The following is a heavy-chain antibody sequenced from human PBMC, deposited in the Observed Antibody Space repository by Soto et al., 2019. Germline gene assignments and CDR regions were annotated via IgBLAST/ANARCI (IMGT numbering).Heavy chain of an antibody. D-gene: IGHD3-10*01. CDR3: AREGLGETSFFDY. Sequence: PSETLSLTCAVSGGSISSGGYSWSWIRQPPGKGLEWIGYIYHSGSTYYNPSLKSRVTISVDRSKNQFSLKLSSVTAADTAVYYCAREGLGETSFFDYWGQGTLVTVSS. J-gene: IGHJ4*02. CDR1: GGSISSGGYS. V-gene: IGHV4-30-2*01. CDR2: IYHSGST.